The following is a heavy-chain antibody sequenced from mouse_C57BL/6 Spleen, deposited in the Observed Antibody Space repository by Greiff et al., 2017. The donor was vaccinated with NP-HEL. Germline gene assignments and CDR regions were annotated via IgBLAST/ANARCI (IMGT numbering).Heavy chain of an antibody. CDR3: AAGAMDY. CDR2: IYPSDSET. Sequence: QVQLKQPGAELVRPGSSVKLSCKASGYTFTSYWMDWVKQRPGQGLEWIGNIYPSDSETHYNQKFKDKATLTVDKSSSTAYMQLSSLTSGDSAVYCCAAGAMDYWGQGTSVTVSS. V-gene: IGHV1-61*01. CDR1: GYTFTSYW. J-gene: IGHJ4*01.